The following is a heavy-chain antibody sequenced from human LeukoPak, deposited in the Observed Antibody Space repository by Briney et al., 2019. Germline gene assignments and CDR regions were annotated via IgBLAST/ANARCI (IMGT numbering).Heavy chain of an antibody. V-gene: IGHV1-2*02. Sequence: ASVKVSCKASGYTFTGYYMHWVRQAPGQGLEWMGWINPNSGGTNYAQKFQGRVTMTRDTSISTAYMELRSLRSDDTAVYYCARLGSGYPDFDYWGQGTLVTVSS. D-gene: IGHD3-3*01. CDR2: INPNSGGT. J-gene: IGHJ4*02. CDR3: ARLGSGYPDFDY. CDR1: GYTFTGYY.